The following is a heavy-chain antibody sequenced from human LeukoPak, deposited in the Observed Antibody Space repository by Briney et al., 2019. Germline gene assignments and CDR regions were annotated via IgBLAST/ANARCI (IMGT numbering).Heavy chain of an antibody. CDR2: VNFLGTT. D-gene: IGHD3-3*01. Sequence: SETLSLTCAVSDGSISSSSYHWGWIRQPPGKALEWIGTVNFLGTTYSRPSLQSRVTISVDSSKNQFFLRLTSVTAADTAVYFCARRWSGTYTFDSWSRGILVTVSS. V-gene: IGHV4-39*01. CDR3: ARRWSGTYTFDS. CDR1: DGSISSSSYH. J-gene: IGHJ4*02.